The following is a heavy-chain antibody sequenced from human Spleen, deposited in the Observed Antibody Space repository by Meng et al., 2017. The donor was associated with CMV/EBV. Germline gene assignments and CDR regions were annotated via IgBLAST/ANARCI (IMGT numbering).Heavy chain of an antibody. CDR1: GGSISSSSYY. D-gene: IGHD6-19*01. V-gene: IGHV4-39*07. Sequence: QLQLQESGPGLVKPSETLSLHCTVSGGSISSSSYYWGWIRQPPGKGLEWIGSIYYSGSTYYNPSLKSRVTISVDTSKNQFSLKLSSVTAADTAVYYCAREAHSSGWYNWFDPWGQGTLVTVSS. CDR3: AREAHSSGWYNWFDP. CDR2: IYYSGST. J-gene: IGHJ5*02.